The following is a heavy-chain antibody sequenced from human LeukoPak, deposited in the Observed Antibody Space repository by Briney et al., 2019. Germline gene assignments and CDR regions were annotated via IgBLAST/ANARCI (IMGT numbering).Heavy chain of an antibody. CDR3: ARGTTLVTNYFDY. CDR1: GGTFSSYA. CDR2: IIPIFGTA. J-gene: IGHJ4*02. Sequence: GASVKVSCTASGGTFSSYAISWVRQAPGQGLEWMGGIIPIFGTANYAQKFQGGVTITADESTSTACMELSSLRSEDTAVYYCARGTTLVTNYFDYWGQGTLVTVSS. V-gene: IGHV1-69*13. D-gene: IGHD5-18*01.